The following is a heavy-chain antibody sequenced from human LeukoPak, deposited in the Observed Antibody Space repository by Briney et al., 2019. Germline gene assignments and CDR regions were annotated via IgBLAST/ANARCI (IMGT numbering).Heavy chain of an antibody. CDR1: AYTFTSYC. CDR3: ARASESGWREFDY. Sequence: ASVKVSCKASAYTFTSYCISWVRQAPVQGLEWMGWISAYNGNTNYAQKFQGRVTMTTDTSTSTAYMELRSLRSDDTAVYYCARASESGWREFDYWGQGTLVTVSS. V-gene: IGHV1-18*01. CDR2: ISAYNGNT. D-gene: IGHD6-19*01. J-gene: IGHJ4*02.